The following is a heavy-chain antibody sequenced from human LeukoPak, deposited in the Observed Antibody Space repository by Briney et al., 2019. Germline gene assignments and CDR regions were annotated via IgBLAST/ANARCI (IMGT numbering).Heavy chain of an antibody. D-gene: IGHD3-22*01. CDR1: GYSFTSYW. CDR3: ARYYDSSGADEVGFEY. J-gene: IGHJ4*02. CDR2: IYPGDSDT. V-gene: IGHV5-51*01. Sequence: GESLKISCQGSGYSFTSYWIGWVRQMPGKGLEWMGIIYPGDSDTRFSPSFQGHVTISADKSISTAYLQWSSLKASDTAMYYCARYYDSSGADEVGFEYWGQGTLVTVSS.